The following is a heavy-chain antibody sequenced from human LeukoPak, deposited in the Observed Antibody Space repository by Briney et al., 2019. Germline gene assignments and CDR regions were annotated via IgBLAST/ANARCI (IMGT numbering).Heavy chain of an antibody. V-gene: IGHV4-39*01. CDR2: IYYSGST. CDR1: GGSISSSSYY. Sequence: SETLSLTCTVSGGSISSSSYYWGWIRPPPGKGLEWIGSIYYSGSTYYNPSLKSRVTISVDTSKNQFSLKLSSVTAADTAVYYCASRSPVGYYGSGSYLIDYWGQGTLVTVSS. J-gene: IGHJ4*02. CDR3: ASRSPVGYYGSGSYLIDY. D-gene: IGHD3-10*01.